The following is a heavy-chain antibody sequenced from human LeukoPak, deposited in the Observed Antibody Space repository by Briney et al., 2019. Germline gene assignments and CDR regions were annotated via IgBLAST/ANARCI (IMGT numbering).Heavy chain of an antibody. CDR3: ASIAVAGTLGVSAFDI. J-gene: IGHJ3*02. CDR2: IYYSGST. CDR1: GGSISSYY. Sequence: SETLSLTCTVSGGSISSYYWSWIRQPPGKGLEWIGYIYYSGSTNYNPSLKSRVTISVDTSNNQYSLKLSSVTAADTPGYYCASIAVAGTLGVSAFDIWGQGTMVTVSS. D-gene: IGHD6-19*01. V-gene: IGHV4-59*08.